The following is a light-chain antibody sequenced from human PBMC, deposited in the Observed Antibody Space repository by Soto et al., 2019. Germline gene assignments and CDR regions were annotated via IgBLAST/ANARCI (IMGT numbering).Light chain of an antibody. CDR2: GAS. J-gene: IGKJ2*01. V-gene: IGKV3-20*01. CDR1: QSVSSSY. Sequence: EIVLTQSPGTLSLSPGERATLSCRASQSVSSSYLAWYQQKPGQAPRLLIYGASSRATGFPDRFSGSGSGTDFTLTISRLEPEDFAVYYCQQYGSPGTFGQGTKLEIK. CDR3: QQYGSPGT.